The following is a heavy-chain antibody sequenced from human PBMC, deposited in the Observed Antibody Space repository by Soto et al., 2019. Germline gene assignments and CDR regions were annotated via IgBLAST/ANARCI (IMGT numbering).Heavy chain of an antibody. CDR3: AAAYPGTHYGMDV. J-gene: IGHJ6*02. CDR2: INPNSGGT. V-gene: IGHV1-2*02. CDR1: GYTFTGYY. D-gene: IGHD1-1*01. Sequence: ASVKVSCKASGYTFTGYYMHWVRQAPGQGLEWMGWINPNSGGTNYAQKFQGRVTMARDTSISTAYMELSRLRSDDTAVYYCAAAYPGTHYGMDVWGQGTTVTVSS.